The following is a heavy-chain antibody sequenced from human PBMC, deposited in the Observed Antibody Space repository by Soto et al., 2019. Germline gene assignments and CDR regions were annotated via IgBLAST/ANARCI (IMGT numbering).Heavy chain of an antibody. V-gene: IGHV3-23*01. J-gene: IGHJ3*02. CDR1: GFTFRGYA. CDR2: ISGSGGST. Sequence: EMHLLESGGGLVQPGGSLRLSWEASGFTFRGYAIGWVRQAPGKGLEWVSTISGSGGSTFYADSVKCRFTISRDNSRDTLYLQMNSLRAADTAVYYCAKGVRTLIVVVISDAFDIWGQGTMVTVSS. D-gene: IGHD3-22*01. CDR3: AKGVRTLIVVVISDAFDI.